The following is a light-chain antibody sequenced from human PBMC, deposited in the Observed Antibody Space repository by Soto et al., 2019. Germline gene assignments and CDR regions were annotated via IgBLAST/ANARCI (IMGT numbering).Light chain of an antibody. V-gene: IGKV1-5*01. CDR2: DAS. J-gene: IGKJ2*01. CDR3: QQYNSYYT. Sequence: DIQMTQSPSTLSASVGDRVTITCRASQSISSWLAWYQQKPGKAPKLLIYDASSLESGVPSRFSGSGSGTEFALTISSLQHDDFATYCCQQYNSYYTFGQGTKLEIK. CDR1: QSISSW.